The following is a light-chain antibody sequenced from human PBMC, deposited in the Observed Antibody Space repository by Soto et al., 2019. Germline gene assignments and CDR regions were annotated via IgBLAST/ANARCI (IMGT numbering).Light chain of an antibody. CDR1: QPVSDK. CDR3: QYYGNSRIT. CDR2: GAS. J-gene: IGKJ5*01. V-gene: IGKV3-20*01. Sequence: EVVMTQSPANLSLSPGAGATISCWASQPVSDKLAWYQQKPGQAPRLLIYGASARALGIPDRFSGSGSETDFTLTINRLEPEDFAVYYCQYYGNSRITFGQGTRLEI.